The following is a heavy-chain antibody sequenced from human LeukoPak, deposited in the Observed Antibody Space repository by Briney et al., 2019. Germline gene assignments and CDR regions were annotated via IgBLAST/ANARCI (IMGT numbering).Heavy chain of an antibody. CDR1: GYTFTSYV. Sequence: GASVKVSCKASGYTFTSYVINWVRQATGQGLEWMVWMNPNSGNTGYAQKFQGRVTMTRNTSISTAYMELSSLRSEDTAVYYCARVLGYCTNGVSYVFDYWGQGTLVTVSS. CDR2: MNPNSGNT. CDR3: ARVLGYCTNGVSYVFDY. J-gene: IGHJ4*02. D-gene: IGHD2-8*01. V-gene: IGHV1-8*01.